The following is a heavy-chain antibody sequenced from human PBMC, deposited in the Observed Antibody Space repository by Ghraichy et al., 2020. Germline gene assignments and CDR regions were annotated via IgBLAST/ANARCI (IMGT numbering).Heavy chain of an antibody. J-gene: IGHJ4*02. CDR1: GFTFTNAW. CDR3: TPHPISIGMIDTSYPSSDY. CDR2: VKSKSDGGTT. D-gene: IGHD3-22*01. Sequence: GGSLRLSCAASGFTFTNAWMTWVRQAPGKGLEWVGRVKSKSDGGTTEYAAPVKGRFTISRDDSKSTLYLQMNSLKTEDTAVYYCTPHPISIGMIDTSYPSSDYWGQGTLVTVS. V-gene: IGHV3-15*01.